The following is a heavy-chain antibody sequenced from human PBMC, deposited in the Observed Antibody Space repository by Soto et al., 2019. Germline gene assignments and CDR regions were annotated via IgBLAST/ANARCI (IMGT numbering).Heavy chain of an antibody. Sequence: QVQLQESGPGLVKPSQTLSLTCTVSGGSISSGGYYWSWIRQHPGKGLEWIGYIYYSGSTYYNPSLKSRVTISVDTAKNPFSLKLSSVTAADTAVYYCARFWRGPAAIYYYYGMDVWGQGTTVTVSS. D-gene: IGHD2-2*01. CDR2: IYYSGST. V-gene: IGHV4-31*03. J-gene: IGHJ6*02. CDR1: GGSISSGGYY. CDR3: ARFWRGPAAIYYYYGMDV.